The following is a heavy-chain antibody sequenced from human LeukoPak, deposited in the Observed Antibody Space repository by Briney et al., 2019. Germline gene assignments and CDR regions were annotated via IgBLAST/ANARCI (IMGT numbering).Heavy chain of an antibody. CDR2: MNPNSGNT. J-gene: IGHJ5*02. V-gene: IGHV1-8*03. CDR1: GYTFTSYD. D-gene: IGHD1-26*01. CDR3: ARVQRSYYANWFDP. Sequence: ASVKASCKASGYTFTSYDINWVRQATGQGLEWMGWMNPNSGNTGYAQKFQGRVTITRNTSISTAYMELSSLRSEDTAVYYCARVQRSYYANWFDPWGQGTLVTVSS.